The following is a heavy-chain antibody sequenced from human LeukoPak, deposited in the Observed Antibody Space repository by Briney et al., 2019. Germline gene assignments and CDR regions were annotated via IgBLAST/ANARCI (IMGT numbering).Heavy chain of an antibody. V-gene: IGHV3-53*01. Sequence: GGSLRLSCAASGFTVSSNYMSWVRQAPGKGLEWVSVIYSGGSTYYADSVKGRFTISRDNSKNTLYLQMNSLRAEDTAVYYCAREHMAAAVYYFDYWGQGTLVTVSS. CDR2: IYSGGST. J-gene: IGHJ4*02. CDR1: GFTVSSNY. CDR3: AREHMAAAVYYFDY. D-gene: IGHD6-13*01.